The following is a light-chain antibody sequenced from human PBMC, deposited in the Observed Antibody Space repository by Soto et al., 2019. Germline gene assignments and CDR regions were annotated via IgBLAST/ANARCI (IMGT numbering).Light chain of an antibody. CDR1: QGISSD. V-gene: IGKV1-9*01. Sequence: DIQLTQSPSFLSASVGDRVTITCRASQGISSDLAWYQQKLGKAPKLLMYVASTLQSGVPSGFSGSGSGTEFTLTISSLQPEDFATYYCQQLNSYPLTFGGGTKVEIK. CDR2: VAS. CDR3: QQLNSYPLT. J-gene: IGKJ4*01.